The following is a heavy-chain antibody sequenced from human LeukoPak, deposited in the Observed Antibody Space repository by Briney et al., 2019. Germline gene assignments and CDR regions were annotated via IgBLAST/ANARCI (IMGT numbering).Heavy chain of an antibody. J-gene: IGHJ4*02. Sequence: GGSLRLSCAASGGTFSSCAISWVRQAPGQGLEWMGRIIPIFGTANYAQKFQGRVTITTDESTSTAYMELSSLRSEDTAVYYCARGGMITSGVDYWGQGTLVTVSS. D-gene: IGHD3-16*01. CDR3: ARGGMITSGVDY. CDR2: IIPIFGTA. CDR1: GGTFSSCA. V-gene: IGHV1-69*05.